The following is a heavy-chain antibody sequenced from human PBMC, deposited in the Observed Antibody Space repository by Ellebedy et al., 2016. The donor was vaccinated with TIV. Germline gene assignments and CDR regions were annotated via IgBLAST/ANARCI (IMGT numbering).Heavy chain of an antibody. J-gene: IGHJ3*02. CDR3: ATDGSYGDYLSPAHASVM. D-gene: IGHD4-17*01. Sequence: GESLKISCAASGFSFRSYWMTWVRQAPGKGLEWVANINQDATKTFYVDSVEGRFTISRDNAKNSLFLQMNSLGVEETAVYYCATDGSYGDYLSPAHASVMWGQGTLVSVSS. V-gene: IGHV3-7*01. CDR2: INQDATKT. CDR1: GFSFRSYW.